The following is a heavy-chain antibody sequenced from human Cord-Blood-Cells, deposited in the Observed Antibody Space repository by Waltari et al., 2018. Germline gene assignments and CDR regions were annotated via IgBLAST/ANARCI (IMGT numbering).Heavy chain of an antibody. CDR1: GFTFTSSA. Sequence: QMQLVQSGPEVKKPGTSVKVSCKASGFTFTSSAVPWVRQARGQRLEWIGLIVVGSGNTNSAQKFQERVTITRDMCTSTAYMELSSLRSEDTAVYYCAASDFWSGYYYMDVWGKGTTVTVSS. V-gene: IGHV1-58*01. J-gene: IGHJ6*03. CDR3: AASDFWSGYYYMDV. CDR2: IVVGSGNT. D-gene: IGHD3-3*01.